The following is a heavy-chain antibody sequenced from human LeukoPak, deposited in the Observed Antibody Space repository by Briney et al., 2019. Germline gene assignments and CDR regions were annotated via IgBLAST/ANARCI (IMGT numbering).Heavy chain of an antibody. Sequence: GGSLGLSCAASGFTFSSYAMSWVRQAPGKGLEWVSGISSSGSNTYLADSVKGRFTISRDNSKNTLYLQMNSLRAEDTAVYYCAKSVVVGRVFPGLEYWGQGTLVTVSS. V-gene: IGHV3-23*01. CDR3: AKSVVVGRVFPGLEY. D-gene: IGHD2-21*01. CDR1: GFTFSSYA. J-gene: IGHJ4*02. CDR2: ISSSGSNT.